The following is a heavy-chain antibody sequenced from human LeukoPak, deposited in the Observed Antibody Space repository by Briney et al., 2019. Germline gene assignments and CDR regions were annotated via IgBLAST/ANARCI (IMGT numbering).Heavy chain of an antibody. Sequence: GGSLRLSCAASGFSFSSYGMHWVRQAPGKGLEWVAIIPSDGSNKYYADSVKGRFTISRDNSKNTLYLQMNSLRAEDTAVFYCAIDGYSCGYYFDYWGQGTLVTVSS. V-gene: IGHV3-30*03. CDR2: IPSDGSNK. J-gene: IGHJ4*02. D-gene: IGHD5-18*01. CDR3: AIDGYSCGYYFDY. CDR1: GFSFSSYG.